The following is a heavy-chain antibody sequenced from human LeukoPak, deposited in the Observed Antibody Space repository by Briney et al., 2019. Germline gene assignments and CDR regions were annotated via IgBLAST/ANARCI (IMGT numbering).Heavy chain of an antibody. D-gene: IGHD3-22*01. CDR2: ISSSGSTI. CDR3: ARVGNYYDSSGYYWHVKPGYFDY. Sequence: GGSLRLSCAASGFTFSDYCMSWIRQAPGKGLEWVSYISSSGSTIYYADSVKGRFTISRDNAKNSLYLQMNSLRAEDTAVYYCARVGNYYDSSGYYWHVKPGYFDYWGQGTLVTVSS. J-gene: IGHJ4*02. CDR1: GFTFSDYC. V-gene: IGHV3-11*01.